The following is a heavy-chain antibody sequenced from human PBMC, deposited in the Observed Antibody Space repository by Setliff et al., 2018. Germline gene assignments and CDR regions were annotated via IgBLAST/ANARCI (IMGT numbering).Heavy chain of an antibody. D-gene: IGHD4-4*01. Sequence: SETLSLTCTVSGGSINNGSYYWGWIRQPPRKGLEWIGSIHYSGSTYYNPSLKSRVTISADTSNNSFSLNLFSVTAADTAVYYCAGRDYSGGDSWGHGTLVTVSS. V-gene: IGHV4-39*02. CDR1: GGSINNGSYY. CDR3: AGRDYSGGDS. CDR2: IHYSGST. J-gene: IGHJ5*01.